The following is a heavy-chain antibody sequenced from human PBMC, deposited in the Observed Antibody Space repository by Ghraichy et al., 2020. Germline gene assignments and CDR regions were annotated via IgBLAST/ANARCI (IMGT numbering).Heavy chain of an antibody. Sequence: GSLRLACAVYGGSFSGYYWSWIRQPPGKGLEWIGEINHSGSTNYNPSLKSRVTISVDTSKNQFSLKLSSVTAADTAVYYCARVTTTYYYYYGMDVWGQGTTVTVSS. CDR3: ARVTTTYYYYYGMDV. CDR1: GGSFSGYY. V-gene: IGHV4-34*01. CDR2: INHSGST. D-gene: IGHD1-1*01. J-gene: IGHJ6*02.